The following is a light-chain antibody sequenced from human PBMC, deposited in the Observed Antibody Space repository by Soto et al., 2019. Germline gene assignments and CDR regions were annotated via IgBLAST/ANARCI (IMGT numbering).Light chain of an antibody. J-gene: IGKJ1*01. V-gene: IGKV3-20*01. CDR3: QQYDSSHVT. CDR2: GAS. Sequence: EIVLTQSPGPLSLSPGQRATPSSRASQSISSSYLAWYQQKPGQAPRLLIYGASSRATGIPDRFSGSWSGTDFTLTISRLEPEYFAVYCCQQYDSSHVTFGQGTKVEIK. CDR1: QSISSSY.